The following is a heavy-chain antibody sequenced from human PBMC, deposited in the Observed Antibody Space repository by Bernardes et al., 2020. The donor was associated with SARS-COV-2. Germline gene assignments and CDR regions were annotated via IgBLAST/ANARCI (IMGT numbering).Heavy chain of an antibody. Sequence: ASVKVSCKASGYTFTAYHIHWVRQVPGQGLEWMGWINSNSGGTNYAQRFQGRLTMTRDTSISTVYMELNSLRAEDTAVYYCATEYSNLDYYFDYWGQGTLVTVSS. CDR3: ATEYSNLDYYFDY. D-gene: IGHD6-6*01. CDR2: INSNSGGT. J-gene: IGHJ4*02. CDR1: GYTFTAYH. V-gene: IGHV1-2*02.